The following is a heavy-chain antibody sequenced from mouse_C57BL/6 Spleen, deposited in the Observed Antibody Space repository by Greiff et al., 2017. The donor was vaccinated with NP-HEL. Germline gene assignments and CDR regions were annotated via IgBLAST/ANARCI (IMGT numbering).Heavy chain of an antibody. V-gene: IGHV1-39*01. Sequence: VHVKQSGPELVKPGASVKISCKASGYSFTDYNMNWVKQSNGKSLEWIGVINPNYGTTSYNQKFKGKATLTVDQSSSTAYMQLNSLTSEDSAVYYCARESSSYGDYAMDYWGQGTSVTVSS. CDR3: ARESSSYGDYAMDY. CDR1: GYSFTDYN. D-gene: IGHD1-1*01. CDR2: INPNYGTT. J-gene: IGHJ4*01.